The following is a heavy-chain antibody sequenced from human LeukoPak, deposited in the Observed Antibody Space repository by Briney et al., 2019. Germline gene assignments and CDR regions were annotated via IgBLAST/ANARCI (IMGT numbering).Heavy chain of an antibody. Sequence: SETLSLTCTVSGGSIRNYYWSWIRQPPGKGLEWIGSVYHTGNTKYNPSLESRATISIDTSKNQFPLKLSSVTAADSAVYYCAKSDGSGSYSDYWGQGTLVTVS. V-gene: IGHV4-59*03. J-gene: IGHJ4*02. CDR2: VYHTGNT. CDR1: GGSIRNYY. D-gene: IGHD3-10*01. CDR3: AKSDGSGSYSDY.